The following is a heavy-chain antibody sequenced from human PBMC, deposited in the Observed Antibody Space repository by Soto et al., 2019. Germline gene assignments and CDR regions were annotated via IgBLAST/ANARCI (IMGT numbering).Heavy chain of an antibody. CDR3: AKDESAGYYYFDY. Sequence: EVQLLESGGGLVQPGGSLRLSCAASGFTFSNYAMSWVHQAPGKGLEWVSVISNNGGSTYYADSVKGRFTISRDSSKNRLYLQMNSLRAEDPAVYYCAKDESAGYYYFDYWGQGTLVTVSS. CDR1: GFTFSNYA. D-gene: IGHD3-9*01. J-gene: IGHJ4*02. CDR2: ISNNGGST. V-gene: IGHV3-23*01.